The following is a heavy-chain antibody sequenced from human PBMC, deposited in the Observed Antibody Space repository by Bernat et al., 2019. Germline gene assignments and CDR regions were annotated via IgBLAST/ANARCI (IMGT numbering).Heavy chain of an antibody. V-gene: IGHV3-20*01. CDR3: ARVSCSGGSCCSLAAWTWFDP. CDR2: INWNGGST. J-gene: IGHJ5*02. D-gene: IGHD2-15*01. CDR1: GFTFDDYG. Sequence: EVQLVESGGGVVRPGGSLRLSCAASGFTFDDYGMSWVRQAPGKGLEWVSGINWNGGSTGYADAVKGRFTISRDNAKNSLYLQMNSLRAEDTALYHCARVSCSGGSCCSLAAWTWFDPWGQGTLVTVSS.